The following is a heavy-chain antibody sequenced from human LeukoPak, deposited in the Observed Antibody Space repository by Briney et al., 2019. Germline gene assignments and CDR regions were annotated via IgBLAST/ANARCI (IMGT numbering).Heavy chain of an antibody. CDR1: GGSISSSNW. CDR3: ASAYCGGDCTPYWYFDL. V-gene: IGHV4-4*02. J-gene: IGHJ2*01. Sequence: SGTLSLTCAVSGGSISSSNWWSWVRQPPGKGLEWIGYIYYIGNTFYNPSLKSRVTISVDTSKNQFSLKLSSVTAADTAVYYCASAYCGGDCTPYWYFDLWXRGXXXXXSX. CDR2: IYYIGNT. D-gene: IGHD2-21*02.